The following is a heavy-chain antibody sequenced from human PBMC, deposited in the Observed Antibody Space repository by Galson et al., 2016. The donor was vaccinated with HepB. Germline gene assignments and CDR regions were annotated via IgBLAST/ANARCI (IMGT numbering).Heavy chain of an antibody. CDR2: IWFDGRNK. D-gene: IGHD3-16*01. CDR3: ARDDHYGVYFDH. Sequence: SLRLSCAGPGFTFSNYGMHWVRQAPGKGLERVSNIWFDGRNKYYGDSVKGRFTISRDNSKNTLYLQMNSLRAGDTAVYYCARDDHYGVYFDHWGQGTTVTVSS. V-gene: IGHV3-33*01. J-gene: IGHJ4*03. CDR1: GFTFSNYG.